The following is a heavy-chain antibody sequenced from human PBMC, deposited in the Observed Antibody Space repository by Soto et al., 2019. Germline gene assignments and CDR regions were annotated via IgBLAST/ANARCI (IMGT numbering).Heavy chain of an antibody. Sequence: SLRLSCAAPGFTFSDYYMSWVRQAPGKGLESVSYISSSSDYINYGGSVKGRFTVSRDNAKNSLYLQVSSLRAEDTAVYYCVRGGYRRKDSWGQGILVTASS. D-gene: IGHD4-4*01. J-gene: IGHJ4*02. CDR2: ISSSSDYI. CDR3: VRGGYRRKDS. V-gene: IGHV3-11*06. CDR1: GFTFSDYY.